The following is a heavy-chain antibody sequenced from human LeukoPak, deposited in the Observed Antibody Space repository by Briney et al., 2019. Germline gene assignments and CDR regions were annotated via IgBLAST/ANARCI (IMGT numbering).Heavy chain of an antibody. CDR1: GFTFGNYW. D-gene: IGHD5-18*01. CDR2: INIDGSEK. J-gene: IGHJ4*02. V-gene: IGHV3-7*03. CDR3: AKGNGYSYGRYYFDY. Sequence: PGGSLRLSCAASGFTFGNYWMSWVRQAPGKGLEWVAHINIDGSEKYYVDSVKGRFTISRDNAKNSLYLQMNSLKVEDTAVYYCAKGNGYSYGRYYFDYWGQGTLVTVSS.